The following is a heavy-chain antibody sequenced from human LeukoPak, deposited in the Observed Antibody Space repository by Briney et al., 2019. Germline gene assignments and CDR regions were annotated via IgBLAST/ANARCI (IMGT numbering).Heavy chain of an antibody. CDR3: ARAQIRVVGPPFYGMDV. CDR1: GYTFTGYY. CDR2: INPNSGGT. Sequence: ASVKVSCKASGYTFTGYYMHWVRQAPGQGFEWMGWINPNSGGTNYAQKFQGRVTMTRDTSISTAYMELSGLRSDDTAVYYCARAQIRVVGPPFYGMDVWSQGTTVTVSS. D-gene: IGHD2-21*01. J-gene: IGHJ6*02. V-gene: IGHV1-2*02.